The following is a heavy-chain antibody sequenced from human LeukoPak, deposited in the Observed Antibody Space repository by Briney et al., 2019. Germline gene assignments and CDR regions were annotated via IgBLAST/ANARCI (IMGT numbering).Heavy chain of an antibody. Sequence: ASVKVSCKASGYTFTSYGISWVRQAPGQGLEWMGWISAYNGNTNYAQKLQGRVTMTTDTSTSTAYMELRSLRSDDTAVYYCARDPGGSSSYYYYYYYMDVWGKGTTVTVSS. D-gene: IGHD6-6*01. J-gene: IGHJ6*03. V-gene: IGHV1-18*01. CDR3: ARDPGGSSSYYYYYYYMDV. CDR1: GYTFTSYG. CDR2: ISAYNGNT.